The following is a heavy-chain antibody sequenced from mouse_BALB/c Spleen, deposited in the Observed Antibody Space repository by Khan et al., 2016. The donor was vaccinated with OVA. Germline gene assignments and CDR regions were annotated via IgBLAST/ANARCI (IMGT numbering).Heavy chain of an antibody. CDR1: GFTFSAYG. J-gene: IGHJ3*01. V-gene: IGHV5-6*01. Sequence: EVELVESGGDLVRPGGSLKLSCAASGFTFSAYGMSWVRQCPDKRLEWVATINSDGYYTYYPHSFKGRFTISRDNAKNTLYLQMRILKSEDTAVYYCASHLAGSFAYWGQGTLVTVSA. D-gene: IGHD1-1*01. CDR2: INSDGYYT. CDR3: ASHLAGSFAY.